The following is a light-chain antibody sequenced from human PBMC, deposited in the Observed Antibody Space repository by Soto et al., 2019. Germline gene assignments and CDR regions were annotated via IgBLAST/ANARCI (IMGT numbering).Light chain of an antibody. Sequence: DIQMTQSPSTLSASIADRGTITCRVSQSISTWLAWYQQKPGRAPRLLIYKASRLESGLPSRFSGSGSGTELTLIISSLQPDHFAAYYCEQNSSDPWTFGQGIKVESK. V-gene: IGKV1-5*03. CDR3: EQNSSDPWT. CDR2: KAS. J-gene: IGKJ1*01. CDR1: QSISTW.